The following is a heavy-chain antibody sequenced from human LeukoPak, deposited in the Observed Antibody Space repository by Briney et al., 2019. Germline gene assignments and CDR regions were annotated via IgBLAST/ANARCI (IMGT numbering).Heavy chain of an antibody. V-gene: IGHV1-2*02. J-gene: IGHJ4*02. CDR1: GYTFTGYY. CDR2: INPNSGGT. Sequence: ASVKVSCKASGYTFTGYYMHWVRQAPGQGLEWMGWINPNSGGTNYAQKFQGRVTMTRDTSISTAYMELSRLRSDDTAVYYCARWDDYGDYGDYYFDYWGQGTLVTVSS. CDR3: ARWDDYGDYGDYYFDY. D-gene: IGHD4-17*01.